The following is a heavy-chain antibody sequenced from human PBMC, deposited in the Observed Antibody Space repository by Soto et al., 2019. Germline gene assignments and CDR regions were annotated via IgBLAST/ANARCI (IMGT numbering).Heavy chain of an antibody. CDR2: IHHSETT. V-gene: IGHV4-4*02. J-gene: IGHJ6*02. CDR1: GASVSSTKW. D-gene: IGHD1-26*01. Sequence: TSETLSLTCAVSGASVSSTKWWSLVRQSPGKGLEWIGEIHHSETTNYNPSLESRVTISIDKSKNQFSLKLSSVTAADTAVYYCARGWWEREGYVMDVWGQGTTVTVS. CDR3: ARGWWEREGYVMDV.